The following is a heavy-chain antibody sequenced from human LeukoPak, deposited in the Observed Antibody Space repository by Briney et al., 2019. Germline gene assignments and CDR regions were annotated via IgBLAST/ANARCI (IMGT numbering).Heavy chain of an antibody. Sequence: GGSLRLSCAASGFTFSSYSMNWVRQAPGKGLEWVSSISSSSSYIYYADSVKGRFTISRDNAKNSLYLQMNSLRAEDTAVYYCASDGNYDSSDAFDIWGQGTMVTVSS. D-gene: IGHD3-3*01. V-gene: IGHV3-21*01. CDR2: ISSSSSYI. CDR3: ASDGNYDSSDAFDI. CDR1: GFTFSSYS. J-gene: IGHJ3*02.